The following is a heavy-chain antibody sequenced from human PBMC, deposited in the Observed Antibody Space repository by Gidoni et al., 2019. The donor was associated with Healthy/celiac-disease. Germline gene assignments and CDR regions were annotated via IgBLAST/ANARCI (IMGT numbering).Heavy chain of an antibody. V-gene: IGHV4-39*01. CDR2: SYYSGSN. Sequence: QLQLQESGPGLVKPSETLSLTCTVSGGSIRRSSYHWGWTRQTPGKGLEWIGSSYYSGSNYYNPPLKSRVTISVDTSKNQFSLKLSSVTAADTAVYYCARPSYSSSWYGYYYYMDVWGKGTTVTVSS. D-gene: IGHD6-13*01. CDR3: ARPSYSSSWYGYYYYMDV. J-gene: IGHJ6*03. CDR1: GGSIRRSSYH.